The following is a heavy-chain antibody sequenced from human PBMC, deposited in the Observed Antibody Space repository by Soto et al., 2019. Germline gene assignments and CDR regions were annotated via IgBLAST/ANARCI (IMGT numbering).Heavy chain of an antibody. CDR1: GYSFTSYW. J-gene: IGHJ5*02. CDR2: IYPGDSDT. D-gene: IGHD2-2*01. Sequence: GESLKISCKGSGYSFTSYWIGWVRQMPGKGLEWMGIIYPGDSDTRYSPSFQGQVTISADKSISTAYLQWSSLKASDTAMYYCARGIGPRYDIVVVPAAKCWFDPWGQGTLVTVSS. CDR3: ARGIGPRYDIVVVPAAKCWFDP. V-gene: IGHV5-51*01.